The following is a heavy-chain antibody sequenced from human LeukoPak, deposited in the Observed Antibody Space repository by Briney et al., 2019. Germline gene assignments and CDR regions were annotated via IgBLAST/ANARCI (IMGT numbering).Heavy chain of an antibody. CDR3: ARGWERLRAAFDI. Sequence: GGTLRLSCAASGFAFCEYYRSWIRQAPGKGLEWVSCIRSSGSAIYYAASLKRRFTISRDNAKNSLYPQMNSLRAEDTAGYYCARGWERLRAAFDIWGQGTMVTVSS. D-gene: IGHD1-26*01. CDR1: GFAFCEYY. J-gene: IGHJ3*02. V-gene: IGHV3-11*01. CDR2: IRSSGSAI.